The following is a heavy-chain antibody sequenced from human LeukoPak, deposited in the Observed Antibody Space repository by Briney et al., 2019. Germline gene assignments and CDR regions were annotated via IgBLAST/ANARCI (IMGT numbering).Heavy chain of an antibody. V-gene: IGHV4-39*01. CDR3: ARGDMTGTNFDF. J-gene: IGHJ4*02. CDR1: GGSISSTNYF. CDR2: FYYVGST. D-gene: IGHD1-7*01. Sequence: TSETLSLTCTVSGGSISSTNYFWGWIRQPPGKGLERIGSFYYVGSTYYNSSLKSRVTLSVDTSKSQFSLKLNSVTAADTAVYYCARGDMTGTNFDFWGQGTLVTVSS.